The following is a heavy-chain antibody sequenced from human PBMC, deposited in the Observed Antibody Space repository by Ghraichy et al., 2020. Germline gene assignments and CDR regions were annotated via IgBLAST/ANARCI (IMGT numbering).Heavy chain of an antibody. CDR2: ISGSGRST. V-gene: IGHV3-23*01. CDR3: AKDLSGYSDFWSGQEHYGVDV. J-gene: IGHJ6*02. D-gene: IGHD3-3*01. CDR1: GFTFNNYA. Sequence: GESLNISCAASGFTFNNYAMSWVRQAPGKGLEWVSSISGSGRSTYYADSVKGRFTISRDNSKNTLYLQMNSLRAEDTAVYYCAKDLSGYSDFWSGQEHYGVDVWGQGATVTVSS.